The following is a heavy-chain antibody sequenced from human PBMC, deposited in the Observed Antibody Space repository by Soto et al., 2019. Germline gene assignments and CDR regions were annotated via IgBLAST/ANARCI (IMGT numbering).Heavy chain of an antibody. CDR1: GGSISSYY. CDR3: ARLIGNSWFPG. D-gene: IGHD6-13*01. CDR2: IYYSGST. J-gene: IGHJ4*02. V-gene: IGHV4-59*08. Sequence: SETLSLTCTVSGGSISSYYWSWIRQPPGKGLEWIGYIYYSGSTNYNPSLKSRVTISVDTSKNQFSLQLNSVTPDDTAVYYCARLIGNSWFPGWGQGTLVTVSS.